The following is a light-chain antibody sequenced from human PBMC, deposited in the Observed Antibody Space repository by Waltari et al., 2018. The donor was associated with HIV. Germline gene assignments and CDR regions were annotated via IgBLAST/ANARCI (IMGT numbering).Light chain of an antibody. CDR2: EVT. CDR3: TSYTSRNTRV. V-gene: IGLV2-14*01. J-gene: IGLJ1*01. Sequence: QSALTQPASVSGSPGQSITISCTGTTSDVGGYKYVSWYQQHPGKAPKPMIYEVTNRPSGVSFRFSGSKSGNTASLTISGLRAEDEADYYCTSYTSRNTRVFGTGTKVTVL. CDR1: TSDVGGYKY.